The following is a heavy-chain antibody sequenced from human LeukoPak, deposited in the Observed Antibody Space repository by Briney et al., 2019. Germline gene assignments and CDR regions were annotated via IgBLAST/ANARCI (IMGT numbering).Heavy chain of an antibody. V-gene: IGHV5-51*01. CDR2: IYPGDSDA. J-gene: IGHJ4*02. D-gene: IGHD3-10*01. CDR1: GYSFTTYW. Sequence: GESLKISCKGSGYSFTTYWTGWVRQMPGKGLEWMGIIYPGDSDARYSPSFQGQVIISADKSISAAYLQWSSLKASDTAMYYCARLYGSGSYYYWGQGTLVTVSS. CDR3: ARLYGSGSYYY.